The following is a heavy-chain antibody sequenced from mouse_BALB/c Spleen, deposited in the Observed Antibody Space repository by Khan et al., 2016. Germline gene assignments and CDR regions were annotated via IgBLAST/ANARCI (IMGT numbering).Heavy chain of an antibody. CDR2: INPSSGYT. J-gene: IGHJ2*01. D-gene: IGHD2-1*01. CDR3: ARSRRMGGNYLFDY. Sequence: QVQLQQSGPELARPGASVKMSCKASGYTFTIYTMHWVKQRPGQGLEWIGYINPSSGYTNYNQKFKDKATLTADKSSSTAYMQLSSLTSEDSAVYYLARSRRMGGNYLFDYWGQGTTLTVSS. V-gene: IGHV1-4*01. CDR1: GYTFTIYT.